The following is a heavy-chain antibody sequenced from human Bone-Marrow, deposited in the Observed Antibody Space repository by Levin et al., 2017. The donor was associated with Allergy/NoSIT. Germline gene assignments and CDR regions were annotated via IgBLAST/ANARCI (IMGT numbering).Heavy chain of an antibody. J-gene: IGHJ4*02. CDR2: ISGSGAGT. V-gene: IGHV3-23*01. CDR3: AKVGSGWFRNKLDS. CDR1: GFTFRTYA. D-gene: IGHD6-19*01. Sequence: GESLKISCAASGFTFRTYAMSWVRQAPGKGLEWLSGISGSGAGTFYADSVKGRFNISKDISKNMVYLQLNSLRVEDTAVYYCAKVGSGWFRNKLDSWGQGTLVTVSS.